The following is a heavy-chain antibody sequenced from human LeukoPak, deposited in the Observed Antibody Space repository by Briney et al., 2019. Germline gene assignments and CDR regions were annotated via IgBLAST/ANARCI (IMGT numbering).Heavy chain of an antibody. CDR1: GYTFTSYG. D-gene: IGHD3-16*02. V-gene: IGHV1-18*01. CDR2: ISAYNGNT. CDR3: ARDRGIYRPHRLGYYYYMDV. J-gene: IGHJ6*03. Sequence: GASVKVSCKASGYTFTSYGISWVRQAPGQGLEWMGWISAYNGNTNYAQKLQGRVTMTTDTSTSTAYMELRSLRSDDTTVYYCARDRGIYRPHRLGYYYYMDVWGKGTTVTVSS.